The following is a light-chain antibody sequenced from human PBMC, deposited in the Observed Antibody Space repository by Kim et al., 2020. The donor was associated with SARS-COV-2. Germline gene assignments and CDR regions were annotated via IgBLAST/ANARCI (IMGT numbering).Light chain of an antibody. J-gene: IGLJ3*02. CDR2: LNSDGSH. CDR1: SGHGSYA. Sequence: SVTLTCTLSSGHGSYAIAWHQQQPEKGPRYLMKLNSDGSHSKGDGIPDRFSGSSSGAERYLTISSLQSEDEADYYCQTWGTGIWVFGGGTQLTVL. V-gene: IGLV4-69*01. CDR3: QTWGTGIWV.